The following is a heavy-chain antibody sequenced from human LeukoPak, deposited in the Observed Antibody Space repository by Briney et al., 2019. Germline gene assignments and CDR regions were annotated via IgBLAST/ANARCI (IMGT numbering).Heavy chain of an antibody. CDR1: GASISTNNL. Sequence: SSETLSLTCAVSGASISTNNLWSWVRQSPAKGLEWIGEIYHTGITNYMPSLKRRVTISVDKSKNQFSLKLTSVTAADTAVYYCATEGRSRSSGGTSWGQGILVTVSS. CDR3: ATEGRSRSSGGTS. D-gene: IGHD6-25*01. J-gene: IGHJ4*02. V-gene: IGHV4-4*02. CDR2: IYHTGIT.